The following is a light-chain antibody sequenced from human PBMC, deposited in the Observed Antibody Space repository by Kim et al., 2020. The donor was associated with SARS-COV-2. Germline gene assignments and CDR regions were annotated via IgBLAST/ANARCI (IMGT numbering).Light chain of an antibody. CDR2: RDS. CDR3: QVWDSSTCL. V-gene: IGLV3-9*01. CDR1: NIGSKN. J-gene: IGLJ3*02. Sequence: SYELTQPLSVSVALGQTARITCGGNNIGSKNEHWYQQKPGQAPVLVIYRDSPERFSGSNSGNTATLTISRAQAGDEADYYCQVWDSSTCLFGGGTQLTVL.